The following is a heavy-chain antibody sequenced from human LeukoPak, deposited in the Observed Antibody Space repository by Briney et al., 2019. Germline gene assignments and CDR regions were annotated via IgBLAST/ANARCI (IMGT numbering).Heavy chain of an antibody. CDR1: GGSFSGYY. CDR2: INHSGST. Sequence: SETLSLTCAVYGGSFSGYYWSWIRQPPGKGLEWIGEINHSGSTNYNPSLKSRVTISVDTSKNQFSLKLSSVTAADTAVYYCARHWDSSGWYFAFDIWGQGTMVTVSS. J-gene: IGHJ3*02. CDR3: ARHWDSSGWYFAFDI. V-gene: IGHV4-34*01. D-gene: IGHD6-19*01.